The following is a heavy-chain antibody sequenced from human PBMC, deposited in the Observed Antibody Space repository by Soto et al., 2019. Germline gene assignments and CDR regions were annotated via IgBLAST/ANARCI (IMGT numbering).Heavy chain of an antibody. Sequence: GGSLNLSFPASGFAPSSNYMSWVLQAPGKGLEWVSVIYSGGSTYYADSVKGRFTISRHNSKNTLYLQMNSLRAEDTAVYYCARVRSRCSGGSCYPNGFDIWGQGTMVTVSS. CDR2: IYSGGST. V-gene: IGHV3-53*04. CDR3: ARVRSRCSGGSCYPNGFDI. D-gene: IGHD2-15*01. J-gene: IGHJ3*02. CDR1: GFAPSSNY.